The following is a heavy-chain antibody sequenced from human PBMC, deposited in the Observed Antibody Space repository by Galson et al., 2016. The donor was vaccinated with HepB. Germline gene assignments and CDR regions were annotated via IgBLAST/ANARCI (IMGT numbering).Heavy chain of an antibody. D-gene: IGHD2-15*01. CDR2: INVYNGDT. Sequence: SVKVSCKASGYTFTNYGITWVRQAPGQGLEWMGWINVYNGDTSYAQNFQGRVSMTTDTSTSTAYMELRSLRSDDTAVYSCAVVGPASAFDYWGQGTLVTGSS. V-gene: IGHV1-18*01. CDR3: AVVGPASAFDY. J-gene: IGHJ4*02. CDR1: GYTFTNYG.